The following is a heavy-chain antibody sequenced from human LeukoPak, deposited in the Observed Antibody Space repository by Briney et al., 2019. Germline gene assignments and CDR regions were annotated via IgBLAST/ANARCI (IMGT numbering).Heavy chain of an antibody. Sequence: PSETLSLTCSVSGGSIRSWNYYWGWIRQPPGTGLEWIGEINHSGSTNYNPSLKSRVTISVDTSKNQFSLKLSSVTAADTAVYYCARGYCSGGSCNRAYYFDYWGQGTLVTVSS. CDR1: GGSIRSWNYY. CDR2: INHSGST. V-gene: IGHV4-39*07. D-gene: IGHD2-15*01. J-gene: IGHJ4*02. CDR3: ARGYCSGGSCNRAYYFDY.